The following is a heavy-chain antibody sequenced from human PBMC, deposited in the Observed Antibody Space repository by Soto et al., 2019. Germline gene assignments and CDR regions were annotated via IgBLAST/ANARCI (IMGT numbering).Heavy chain of an antibody. V-gene: IGHV3-23*01. CDR3: AKGGAYSTSSLDS. CDR1: GFTFSSYA. Sequence: GGSLRLSCAASGFTFSSYAMTWVRQAPGKGLEWVSTISTSGGSTYYADSVKGRFTISRDNSKNTLYLKTNSLRAEDTAVYYCAKGGAYSTSSLDSWGQGTLVTVSS. CDR2: ISTSGGST. D-gene: IGHD6-6*01. J-gene: IGHJ5*01.